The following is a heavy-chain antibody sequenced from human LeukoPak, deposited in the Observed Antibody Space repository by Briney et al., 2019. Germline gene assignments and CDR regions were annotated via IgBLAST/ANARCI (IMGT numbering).Heavy chain of an antibody. CDR3: ASLREAVAGSGGNYYYYMDV. Sequence: GGSLRLSCAAPGFTFDDYGMSWVRQAPGKGLEWVSGINWNGGSTGYADSVKGRFTISRDNAKNSLYLQMNSLRAEDTALYYCASLREAVAGSGGNYYYYMDVWGKGTTVTVSS. CDR1: GFTFDDYG. D-gene: IGHD6-19*01. CDR2: INWNGGST. V-gene: IGHV3-20*04. J-gene: IGHJ6*03.